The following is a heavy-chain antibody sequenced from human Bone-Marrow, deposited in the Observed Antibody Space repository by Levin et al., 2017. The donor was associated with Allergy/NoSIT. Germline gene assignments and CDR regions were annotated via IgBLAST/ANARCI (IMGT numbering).Heavy chain of an antibody. D-gene: IGHD1-1*01. V-gene: IGHV4-34*01. CDR1: GGSFSGYY. CDR3: ARGAWKSPRFDY. CDR2: INHSGST. Sequence: PSETLSLTCAVYGGSFSGYYWSWIRQPPGKGLEWIGEINHSGSTNYNPSLKSRVTISVDTSKNQFSLKLSSVTAADTAVYYCARGAWKSPRFDYWGQGTLVTVSS. J-gene: IGHJ4*02.